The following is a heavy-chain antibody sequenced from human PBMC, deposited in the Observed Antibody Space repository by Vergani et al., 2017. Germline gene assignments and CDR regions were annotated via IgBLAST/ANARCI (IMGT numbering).Heavy chain of an antibody. V-gene: IGHV5-10-1*01. CDR2: IDPSDSYT. CDR3: ARHKGYSSGWYSFDY. D-gene: IGHD6-19*01. J-gene: IGHJ4*02. CDR1: GYSFTSYW. Sequence: EVQLVQSGAEVKTPGESLRISCKGSGYSFTSYWISWVRQMPGKGLEWTGRIDPSDSYTNYSPSFQGHVTISADKSISTAYLQWSSLKASDTAMYYCARHKGYSSGWYSFDYWGQGTLVTVSS.